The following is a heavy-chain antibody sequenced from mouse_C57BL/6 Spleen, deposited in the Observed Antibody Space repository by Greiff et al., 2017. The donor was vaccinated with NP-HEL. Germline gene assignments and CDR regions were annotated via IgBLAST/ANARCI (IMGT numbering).Heavy chain of an antibody. CDR2: ISYDGSN. J-gene: IGHJ2*01. CDR3: ARIYYGYDGDY. CDR1: GYSITSGYY. D-gene: IGHD2-2*01. Sequence: DVKLQESGPGLVKPSQSLSLTCSVTGYSITSGYYWNWIRQFPGNKLEWMGYISYDGSNNYNPSLKNRISITRDTSKNQFFLKLNSVTTEDTATYYCARIYYGYDGDYWGQGTTLTVSS. V-gene: IGHV3-6*01.